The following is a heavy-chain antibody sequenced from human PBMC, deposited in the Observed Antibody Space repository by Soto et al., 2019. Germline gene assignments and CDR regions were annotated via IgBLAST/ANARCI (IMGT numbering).Heavy chain of an antibody. J-gene: IGHJ4*02. D-gene: IGHD2-2*01. CDR2: INPNSGGT. CDR3: ARVSVVVPAAMGR. CDR1: GYTFTGYY. Sequence: QVQLVQSGAEVMKPGASVKVSCKASGYTFTGYYMHWVRQAPGQGLEWMGWINPNSGGTNYAQKFQGRVTMTRDTSISTAYMQLGRLRSDDTAVYYCARVSVVVPAAMGRWGQGTLVTVSS. V-gene: IGHV1-2*02.